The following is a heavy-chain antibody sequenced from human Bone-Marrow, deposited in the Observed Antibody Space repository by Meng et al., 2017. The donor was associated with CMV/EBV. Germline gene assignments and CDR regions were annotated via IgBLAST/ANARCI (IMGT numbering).Heavy chain of an antibody. CDR3: ARVQFLEMPNDAFDL. Sequence: ASVNVSCKASGYTFIGYYIHWVRQAPGQGLEWMGWINPNPNSGATAYAQKFQGRVTLTRDTSISAAYMELRRLKSDDTAVYYCARVQFLEMPNDAFDLWGQGTMVTVSS. CDR2: INPNPNSGAT. J-gene: IGHJ3*01. CDR1: GYTFIGYY. D-gene: IGHD5-24*01. V-gene: IGHV1-2*02.